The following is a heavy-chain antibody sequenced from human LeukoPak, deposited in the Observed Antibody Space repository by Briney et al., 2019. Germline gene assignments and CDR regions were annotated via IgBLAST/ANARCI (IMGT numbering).Heavy chain of an antibody. CDR3: ARGQYSSGWYTANYYNYYGMDV. CDR1: GGSFSGYY. CDR2: INHSGST. Sequence: SETLSLTCAVYGGSFSGYYWSWIRQPPGKGLEWIGEINHSGSTNYNPSLKSRVTKSVDTSKNQFSLKLSSVTAADTAVYYCARGQYSSGWYTANYYNYYGMDVWGQGTTVTVSS. V-gene: IGHV4-34*01. J-gene: IGHJ6*02. D-gene: IGHD6-19*01.